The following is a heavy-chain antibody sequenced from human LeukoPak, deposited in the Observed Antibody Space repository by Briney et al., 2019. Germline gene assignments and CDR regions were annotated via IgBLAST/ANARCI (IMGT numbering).Heavy chain of an antibody. CDR1: GGSFSGYY. D-gene: IGHD6-19*01. CDR3: ARVARGWYGFGVDY. Sequence: SETLSLTCAVYGGSFSGYYWSWIRQPPGKGLEWIGEINHSGSTNYNPSLKSRVTISVDTFKNQFSLKLSSVTAADTAVYYCARVARGWYGFGVDYWGQGTLVTVSS. J-gene: IGHJ4*02. CDR2: INHSGST. V-gene: IGHV4-34*01.